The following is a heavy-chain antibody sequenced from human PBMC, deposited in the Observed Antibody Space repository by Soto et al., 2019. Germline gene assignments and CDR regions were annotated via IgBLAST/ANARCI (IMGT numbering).Heavy chain of an antibody. V-gene: IGHV3-30-3*01. Sequence: ESGGGVVQPGRSLRLSCAASGFTFSRYTMHWVRQAPGKGLEWVAVISYDASNEYYADSVKGRFTISRDNSKNTLYVQMNSLRAEDTAVYYCAGSSGFYYAMDVWGQGTTVTVSS. D-gene: IGHD6-25*01. J-gene: IGHJ6*02. CDR1: GFTFSRYT. CDR3: AGSSGFYYAMDV. CDR2: ISYDASNE.